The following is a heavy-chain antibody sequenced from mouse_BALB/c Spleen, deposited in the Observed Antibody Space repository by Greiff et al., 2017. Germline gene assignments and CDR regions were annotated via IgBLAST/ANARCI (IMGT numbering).Heavy chain of an antibody. J-gene: IGHJ3*01. D-gene: IGHD2-3*01. CDR3: ARIYDGYYVAWFAY. CDR2: INPYNDGT. CDR1: GYTFTSYV. V-gene: IGHV1-14*01. Sequence: EVKLMESGPELVKPGASVKMSCKASGYTFTSYVMHWVKQKPGQGLEWIGYINPYNDGTKYNEKFKGKATLTSDKSSSTAYMELSSLTSEDSAVYYCARIYDGYYVAWFAYWGQGTLVTVSA.